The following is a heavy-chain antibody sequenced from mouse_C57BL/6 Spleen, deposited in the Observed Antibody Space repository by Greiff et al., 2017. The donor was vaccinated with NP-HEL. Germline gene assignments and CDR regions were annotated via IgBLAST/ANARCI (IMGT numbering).Heavy chain of an antibody. D-gene: IGHD1-1*01. CDR1: GYTFTSYC. CDR3: ARWVGSSYFYYAMDV. J-gene: IGHJ4*01. CDR2: INPSNGDT. V-gene: IGHV1-53*01. Sequence: QVQLKQSGPELVKPGASVKMSCKASGYTFTSYCMHWVKQRPGQGLEWIGNINPSNGDTNYNEKFKSKATLTVDKSSSTAYMQLSSLTSEDSAVYYCARWVGSSYFYYAMDVWGKGTSVTVSS.